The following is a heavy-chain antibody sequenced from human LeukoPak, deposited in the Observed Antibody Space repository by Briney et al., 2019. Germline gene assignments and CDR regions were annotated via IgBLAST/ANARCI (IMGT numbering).Heavy chain of an antibody. CDR3: ARDRYYDFWSGYREYYFDY. J-gene: IGHJ4*02. D-gene: IGHD3-3*01. CDR2: IIPIFGTA. CDR1: GYTFTSYY. Sequence: ASVKVSCKASGYTFTSYYMHWVRQAPGQGLEWMGGIIPIFGTANYAQKFQGRVTITADESTSTTYMELSSLRSEDTAVYYCARDRYYDFWSGYREYYFDYWGQGTLVTVSS. V-gene: IGHV1-69*13.